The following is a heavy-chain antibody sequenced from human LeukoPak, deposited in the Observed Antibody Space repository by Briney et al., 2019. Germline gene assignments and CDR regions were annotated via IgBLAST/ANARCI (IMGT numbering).Heavy chain of an antibody. D-gene: IGHD3-16*01. Sequence: GGSLRLSCVVSGFIFRDYAMSWVRQAPGEGLEWVAGISDNGGGPYYADSLKGRFTISRDNSKNILYLQMNSLRAEDTAVYYCARAARYVANWFDPWGQGTLVTVPS. V-gene: IGHV3-23*01. CDR1: GFIFRDYA. J-gene: IGHJ5*02. CDR3: ARAARYVANWFDP. CDR2: ISDNGGGP.